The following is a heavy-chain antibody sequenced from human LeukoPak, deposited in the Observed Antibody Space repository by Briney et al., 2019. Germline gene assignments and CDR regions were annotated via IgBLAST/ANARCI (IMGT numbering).Heavy chain of an antibody. CDR1: GFTFTRHW. V-gene: IGHV3-74*01. CDR3: GGSEDGYIDY. J-gene: IGHJ4*02. Sequence: GGSLRLSCAASGFTFTRHWMHWVRQPPGKGLEWVSRIKTDGTSTIYADFVEGRLTSSRDNARNTLYLQMSNLRGGDTAVYYCGGSEDGYIDYWGQGTLVTVSS. D-gene: IGHD5-24*01. CDR2: IKTDGTST.